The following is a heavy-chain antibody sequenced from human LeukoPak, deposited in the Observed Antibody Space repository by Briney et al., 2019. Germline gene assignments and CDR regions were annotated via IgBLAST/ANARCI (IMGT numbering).Heavy chain of an antibody. CDR1: GGSISSGGYY. D-gene: IGHD3-16*02. J-gene: IGHJ4*02. CDR3: ARGVGRGPHRYDY. V-gene: IGHV4-31*03. Sequence: SETLSLTCTVSGGSISSGGYYWSWIRQHPGKGLEWIGYIYYSGSTYYNPSLKSRVTIPVDTSKNQFSLKLSSVTAADTAVYYCARGVGRGPHRYDYWGQGTLVTVSS. CDR2: IYYSGST.